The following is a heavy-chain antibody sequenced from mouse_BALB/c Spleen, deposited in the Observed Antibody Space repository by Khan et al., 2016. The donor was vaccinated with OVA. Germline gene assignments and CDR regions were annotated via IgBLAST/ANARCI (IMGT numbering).Heavy chain of an antibody. V-gene: IGHV1-20*02. Sequence: EVQLQESGPELVRPGASVKISCKASGYSFTGYFMNWVMQSHGKSLEWIGRINPHIGETFYNQRFKDKATLTVNESSSTAYMELRSLASEDSAVYDCTRISLSDFDYWGQLTTLTVSS. D-gene: IGHD6-1*01. CDR3: TRISLSDFDY. CDR1: GYSFTGYF. J-gene: IGHJ2*01. CDR2: INPHIGET.